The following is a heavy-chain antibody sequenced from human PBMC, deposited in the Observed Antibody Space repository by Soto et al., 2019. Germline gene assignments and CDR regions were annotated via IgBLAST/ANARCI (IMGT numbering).Heavy chain of an antibody. D-gene: IGHD3-22*01. CDR2: MNPNSGDT. V-gene: IGHV1-8*01. Sequence: QVQLVQSGAEVKKPGASVKVSCKTSGYTFTSYDINWVRQATGQKLEWMGWMNPNSGDTGYAQKFQGRATMTRNTSINTAYMDLAGLRSEYTAVYYCARGPSRLIMIGQPDEGSRWLDPWGQGTLVSVSS. CDR3: ARGPSRLIMIGQPDEGSRWLDP. J-gene: IGHJ5*02. CDR1: GYTFTSYD.